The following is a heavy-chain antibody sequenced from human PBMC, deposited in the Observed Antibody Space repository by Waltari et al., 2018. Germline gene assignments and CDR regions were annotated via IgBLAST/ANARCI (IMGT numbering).Heavy chain of an antibody. CDR2: TKNRGNSHIT. Sequence: EVQLVASGGGLVQPGGSLGLSCVGSGFTFTDHYMDWVRQAPGKGLEWVSRTKNRGNSHITDYAASVKGRFIGSRDDSKNSLYLQMNNLQTEDTAVYYCARDTATALDSWGQGTLVIVSS. J-gene: IGHJ5*01. CDR1: GFTFTDHY. D-gene: IGHD1-1*01. V-gene: IGHV3-72*01. CDR3: ARDTATALDS.